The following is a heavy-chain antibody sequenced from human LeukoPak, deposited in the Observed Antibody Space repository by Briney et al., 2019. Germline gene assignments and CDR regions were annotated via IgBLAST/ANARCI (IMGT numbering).Heavy chain of an antibody. CDR1: GFTFSSYT. CDR2: ITDGGGST. J-gene: IGHJ4*02. Sequence: PGGSLRLSCAASGFTFSSYTMSWVRQASGKGLEWVSVITDGGGSTYYADSVKGRFTISRDNSKNTLYLQMNSLRAEDTAVYYCARSTCGGDGYVDYWGQGALVTVSS. CDR3: ARSTCGGDGYVDY. V-gene: IGHV3-23*01. D-gene: IGHD2-21*02.